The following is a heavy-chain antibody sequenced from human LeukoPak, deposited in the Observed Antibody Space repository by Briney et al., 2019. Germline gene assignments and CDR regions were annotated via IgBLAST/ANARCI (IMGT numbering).Heavy chain of an antibody. CDR1: GGSISSSSYY. CDR2: IHYSGST. CDR3: AVGATTLWYFDL. V-gene: IGHV4-39*01. J-gene: IGHJ2*01. D-gene: IGHD1-26*01. Sequence: SETLSLTCTVSGGSISSSSYYWGWIRQPPGKGLEWIGSIHYSGSTYSNPSLQSRVTISVDTSKNQFSLKLSSVTAADTAVYYCAVGATTLWYFDLWGRGTLATVSP.